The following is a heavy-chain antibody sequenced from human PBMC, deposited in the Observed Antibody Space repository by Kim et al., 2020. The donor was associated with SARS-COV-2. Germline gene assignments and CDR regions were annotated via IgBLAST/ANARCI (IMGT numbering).Heavy chain of an antibody. D-gene: IGHD6-19*01. CDR3: ARGRLGGSGWYGHKVINGMDV. J-gene: IGHJ6*02. CDR1: GFTFSSYW. Sequence: GGSLRLSCAASGFTFSSYWMSWVRQAPGKGLEWVANIKQDGSEKYYVDSVKGRFTISRDNAKNSLYLQMNSLRAEDTAVYYCARGRLGGSGWYGHKVINGMDVWGQGTTVTVSS. V-gene: IGHV3-7*01. CDR2: IKQDGSEK.